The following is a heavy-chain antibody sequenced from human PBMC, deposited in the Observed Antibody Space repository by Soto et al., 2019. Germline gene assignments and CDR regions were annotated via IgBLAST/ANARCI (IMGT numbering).Heavy chain of an antibody. CDR1: GGSIGSGDYY. V-gene: IGHV4-39*01. CDR2: IFYSGCT. Sequence: PSETLSLTCTVSGGSIGSGDYYWGWIRQPPGKRLEWIGSIFYSGCTYYNPSLKSRVTISVDTSKNQFSLKLSSVTAADTAVYFCARHLTYCSAGSCYSDFPYYGMDVWGQGTTVTVSS. CDR3: ARHLTYCSAGSCYSDFPYYGMDV. J-gene: IGHJ6*02. D-gene: IGHD2-15*01.